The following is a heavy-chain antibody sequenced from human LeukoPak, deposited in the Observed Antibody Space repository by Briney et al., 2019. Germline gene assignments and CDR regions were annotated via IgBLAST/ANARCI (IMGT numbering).Heavy chain of an antibody. CDR2: INPNIGVT. J-gene: IGHJ4*02. CDR1: GYTFTGYF. D-gene: IGHD3-22*01. V-gene: IGHV1-2*02. CDR3: ARGGYYYDSSGYHKFDY. Sequence: GASVKVSCKASGYTFTGYFMHWVRQAPGQGPEWMGWINPNIGVTNYARKFKGRVIMTRDTSISTAYMELSRLRSDDTAIYYCARGGYYYDSSGYHKFDYWGQGTLVTVSS.